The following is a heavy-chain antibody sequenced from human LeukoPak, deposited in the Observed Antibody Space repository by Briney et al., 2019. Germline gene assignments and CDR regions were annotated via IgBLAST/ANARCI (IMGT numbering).Heavy chain of an antibody. Sequence: PGGSLRLSCAASGFSFCLYPMNWVRQAPGKGLEWLSNIRDSGGEMYYADSVKGRFTITRDNAKNTLYLQMNGLRVEDTAVYFCARDHNWAFDFWGRGSLVTVSS. CDR1: GFSFCLYP. V-gene: IGHV3-48*01. D-gene: IGHD1-1*01. CDR3: ARDHNWAFDF. J-gene: IGHJ4*02. CDR2: IRDSGGEM.